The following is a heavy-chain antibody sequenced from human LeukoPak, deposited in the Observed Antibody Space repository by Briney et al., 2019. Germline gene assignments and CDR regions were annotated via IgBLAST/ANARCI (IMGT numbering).Heavy chain of an antibody. D-gene: IGHD3-22*01. CDR1: GFTVSSNY. CDR3: AREEGYYDSTGTRALVDY. CDR2: IYSGGST. Sequence: GGSLRLSCAASGFTVSSNYMSWVRQAPGKGLEWVAVIYSGGSTYYADSVKGRFPISRDNSQNTLYLQMNSLRAEDTAVYYCAREEGYYDSTGTRALVDYWGQGTLVTVSS. J-gene: IGHJ4*02. V-gene: IGHV3-53*01.